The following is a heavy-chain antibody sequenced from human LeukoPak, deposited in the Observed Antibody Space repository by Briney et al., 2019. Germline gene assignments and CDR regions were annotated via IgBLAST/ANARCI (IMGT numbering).Heavy chain of an antibody. Sequence: GGSLRLSCAASGFTFSSYAMHWVRQAPGKGLEWVAVISYDESNKYYADSVKGRFTISRDNSKNTLYLQMNSLRAEDTAVYYCAREFSGFDPWGQGTLVTVSS. CDR2: ISYDESNK. V-gene: IGHV3-30-3*01. J-gene: IGHJ5*02. CDR3: AREFSGFDP. CDR1: GFTFSSYA.